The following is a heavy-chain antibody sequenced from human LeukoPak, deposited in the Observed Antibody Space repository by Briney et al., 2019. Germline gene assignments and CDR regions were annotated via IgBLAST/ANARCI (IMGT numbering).Heavy chain of an antibody. D-gene: IGHD3-16*02. V-gene: IGHV6-1*01. CDR2: TYYRSKWNN. Sequence: SQTLSLTCAISGDSVSNSRAAWHWIRQSPSRGLEWLGRTYYRSKWNNDYAVSVRSRITINGDTSKNQFSLQLNSVTPEDTAVYYCARDGLEVWGSYRTFDYWGQGTLVTVSS. J-gene: IGHJ4*02. CDR1: GDSVSNSRAA. CDR3: ARDGLEVWGSYRTFDY.